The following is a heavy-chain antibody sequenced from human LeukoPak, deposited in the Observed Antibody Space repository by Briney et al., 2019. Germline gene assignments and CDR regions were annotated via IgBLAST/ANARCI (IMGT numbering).Heavy chain of an antibody. CDR1: GFTFSSYG. CDR3: AKGSFGLQIDY. D-gene: IGHD5-24*01. V-gene: IGHV3-30*18. J-gene: IGHJ4*02. CDR2: ISYDGSNK. Sequence: GRSLRLSCAASGFTFSSYGMHGVRQAPGKGLEWVAVISYDGSNKYYADSVKGRFTISRDNSKNTLYLQMNSLRAEDTAVYYCAKGSFGLQIDYWGQGTLVTVSS.